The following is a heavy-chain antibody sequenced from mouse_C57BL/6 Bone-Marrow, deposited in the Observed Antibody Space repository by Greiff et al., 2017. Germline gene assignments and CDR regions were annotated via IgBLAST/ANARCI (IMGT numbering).Heavy chain of an antibody. CDR1: GYTFTSYW. Sequence: VQLQQPGAELVKPGASVQLSCKASGYTFTSYWMHWVKQRPGQGLEWIGMIHPNSGSTNYNEKFKSKATLTVDKSSSTAYMQLSSLTSEDSAVYYCARRGDGYPRYWYFDVWGTGTTVTVSS. D-gene: IGHD2-3*01. V-gene: IGHV1-64*01. J-gene: IGHJ1*03. CDR2: IHPNSGST. CDR3: ARRGDGYPRYWYFDV.